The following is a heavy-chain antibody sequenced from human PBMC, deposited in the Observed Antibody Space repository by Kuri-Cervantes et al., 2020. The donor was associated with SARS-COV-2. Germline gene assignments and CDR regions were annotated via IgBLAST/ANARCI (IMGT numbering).Heavy chain of an antibody. V-gene: IGHV3-21*01. D-gene: IGHD6-25*01. CDR2: ISSSSSYI. Sequence: GGSLRLSCAASGFPFNTYTMNWVRQAPGKGLEWVSSISSSSSYIYYADSVKGRFTISRDNAKNSLYLQMNSLRAEDTAVYYCARVPNSGRYYYYYMDVWGKGTTVTVSS. CDR3: ARVPNSGRYYYYYMDV. J-gene: IGHJ6*03. CDR1: GFPFNTYT.